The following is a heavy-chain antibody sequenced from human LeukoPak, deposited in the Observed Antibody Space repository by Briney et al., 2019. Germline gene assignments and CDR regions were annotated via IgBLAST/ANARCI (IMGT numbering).Heavy chain of an antibody. V-gene: IGHV3-48*03. J-gene: IGHJ3*02. Sequence: GGSLRLSCAASGFTFSSYEMNWVRQAPGKGLEWVSYISSSGSTIYYADSVKGRFTISRDNAKNSLYLQMNSLRAEDTAVYYCARDVEPAGAFDIWGQGTMVTVSS. CDR3: ARDVEPAGAFDI. D-gene: IGHD2-2*01. CDR1: GFTFSSYE. CDR2: ISSSGSTI.